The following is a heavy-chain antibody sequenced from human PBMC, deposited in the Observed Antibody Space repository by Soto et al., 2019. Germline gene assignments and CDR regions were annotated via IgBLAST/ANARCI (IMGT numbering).Heavy chain of an antibody. Sequence: QLQLQESGSGLVKPSQTLSLTCAVSGGSISSGAYSWSWLRQPPGKGLEWIGYIYHSGSTYYNPSLKSRVSISVDRSKNQFSLNLSSVTAADRAVYYCARGYSQSGYDLLDYWGQGTLVTVSS. V-gene: IGHV4-30-2*01. J-gene: IGHJ4*02. CDR1: GGSISSGAYS. CDR3: ARGYSQSGYDLLDY. D-gene: IGHD5-12*01. CDR2: IYHSGST.